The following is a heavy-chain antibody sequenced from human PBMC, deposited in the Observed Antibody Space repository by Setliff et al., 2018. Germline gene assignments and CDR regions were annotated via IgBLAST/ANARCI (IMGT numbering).Heavy chain of an antibody. CDR2: VHTGGGSA. CDR3: ARDLNRWFGVFAFDI. Sequence: ASVKVSCKASGYTFTAYYMHWVRQAPGQGLEWLGIVHTGGGSASYAQKFQGRVTMTSDTSTSTVYMEVNSVRSDDTAVHYCARDLNRWFGVFAFDIWGQGTMVTVSS. J-gene: IGHJ3*02. V-gene: IGHV1-46*01. CDR1: GYTFTAYY. D-gene: IGHD3-10*01.